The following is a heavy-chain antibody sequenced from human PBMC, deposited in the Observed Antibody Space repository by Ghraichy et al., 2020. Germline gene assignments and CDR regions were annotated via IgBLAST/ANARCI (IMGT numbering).Heavy chain of an antibody. CDR1: GGSFSGYY. D-gene: IGHD1-26*01. CDR2: INHSGST. J-gene: IGHJ4*02. CDR3: ARGGVGATGYVFDY. Sequence: SETLSLTCAVYGGSFSGYYWSWIRQPPGKGLEWIGEINHSGSTNYNPSLKSRVTISVDTSKNQFSLKLSSVTAADTAVYYCARGGVGATGYVFDYWAREPWSPSPQ. V-gene: IGHV4-34*01.